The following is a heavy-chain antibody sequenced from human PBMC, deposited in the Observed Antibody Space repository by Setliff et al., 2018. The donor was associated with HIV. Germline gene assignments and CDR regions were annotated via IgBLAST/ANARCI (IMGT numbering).Heavy chain of an antibody. CDR3: ARPNYYDSSGSFDY. D-gene: IGHD3-22*01. CDR1: GFTVSSNY. J-gene: IGHJ4*02. V-gene: IGHV3-11*04. Sequence: GGSLRLSCAASGFTVSSNYMSWVRQAPGKGLEWVSYISSSGTTIYYADSVKGRFTISRDNAKNSLYLQMNSLRAEDTAVYYCARPNYYDSSGSFDYWGQGTLVTVSS. CDR2: ISSSGTTI.